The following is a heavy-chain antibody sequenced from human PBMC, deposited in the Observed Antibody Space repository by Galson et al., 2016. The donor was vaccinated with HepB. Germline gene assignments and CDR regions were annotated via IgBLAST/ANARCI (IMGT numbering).Heavy chain of an antibody. CDR1: GFTVSSNF. D-gene: IGHD6-13*01. CDR2: LYSGGRT. Sequence: SLRLSCAATGFTVSSNFIIWVRQAPGKGLEWVSVLYSGGRTYYADSVKGRFTISRDTSKNTVYLQMNSLRREDTAVYYCAKEGSCSWCFDSWGHGTLVTVSS. CDR3: AKEGSCSWCFDS. V-gene: IGHV3-53*01. J-gene: IGHJ4*01.